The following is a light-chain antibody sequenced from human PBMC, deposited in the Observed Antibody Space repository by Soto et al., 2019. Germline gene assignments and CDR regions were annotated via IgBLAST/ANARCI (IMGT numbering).Light chain of an antibody. CDR2: EAS. CDR1: STDVVSSNR. CDR3: SLYTRENTYV. J-gene: IGLJ1*01. Sequence: QSALTQPPSVSGSPGQSVTISCTGTSTDVVSSNRVSWYQQPPGTAPKLIIYEASNRPSGVPDRFSGSKSGNTASLTISGLQAADEADYYCSLYTRENTYVFGTGTKLTVL. V-gene: IGLV2-18*01.